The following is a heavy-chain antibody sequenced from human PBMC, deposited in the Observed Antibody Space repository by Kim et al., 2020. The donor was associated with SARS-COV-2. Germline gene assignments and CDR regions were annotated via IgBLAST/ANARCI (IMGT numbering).Heavy chain of an antibody. V-gene: IGHV6-1*01. CDR3: ARNPSEDVLLWFGELTSLSIYYFDY. J-gene: IGHJ4*02. D-gene: IGHD3-10*01. Sequence: SQTLSLTCAISGDSVSSNSAAWNWIRQSPSRGLEWLGRTYYRSKWYNDYAVSVKSRITINPDTSKNQFSLQLNSVTPEDTAVYYCARNPSEDVLLWFGELTSLSIYYFDYWGQGTLVTVSS. CDR2: TYYRSKWYN. CDR1: GDSVSSNSAA.